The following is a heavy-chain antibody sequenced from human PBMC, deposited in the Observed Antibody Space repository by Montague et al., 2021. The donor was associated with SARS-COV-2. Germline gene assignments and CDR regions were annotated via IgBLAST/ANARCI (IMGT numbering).Heavy chain of an antibody. Sequence: SETLSLTCTVSGGSISSYYWSWIRQLPRKGLEWIGYIYYSGSTNYNPSLKSRVTISVDTSKNQFSLKLSSVTAADTAVYYCARGFDYWGRGTLVTVSS. CDR3: ARGFDY. J-gene: IGHJ4*02. V-gene: IGHV4-59*01. CDR1: GGSISSYY. CDR2: IYYSGST.